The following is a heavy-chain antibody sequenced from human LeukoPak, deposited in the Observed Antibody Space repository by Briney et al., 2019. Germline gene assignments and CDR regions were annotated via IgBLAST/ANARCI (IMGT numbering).Heavy chain of an antibody. CDR1: GFTFDDYG. CDR3: ARRPVTYYYDSSGYYSRVGYYYYYMDV. D-gene: IGHD3-22*01. CDR2: INHSGST. Sequence: GSLRLSCAASGFTFDDYGMSWIRQPPGKGLEWIGEINHSGSTNYNPSLKSRVTISVDTPKNQFPLKLRSVTAADTAVYYCARRPVTYYYDSSGYYSRVGYYYYYMDVWGKGTTVTISS. J-gene: IGHJ6*03. V-gene: IGHV4-34*01.